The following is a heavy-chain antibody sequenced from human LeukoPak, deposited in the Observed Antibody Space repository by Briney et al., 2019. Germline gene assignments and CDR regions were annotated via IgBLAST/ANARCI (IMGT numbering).Heavy chain of an antibody. J-gene: IGHJ5*02. D-gene: IGHD4-17*01. Sequence: SETLSLTCTVSGGSISSDYWTWIRQPPGKGLEWIGYIYNSGSTKYNPSLKSRVTISVDTSKNQFSLKLSSVTAADTAVYYCARSLGTVTEYESWGQGTLVTVSS. CDR2: IYNSGST. V-gene: IGHV4-59*08. CDR1: GGSISSDY. CDR3: ARSLGTVTEYES.